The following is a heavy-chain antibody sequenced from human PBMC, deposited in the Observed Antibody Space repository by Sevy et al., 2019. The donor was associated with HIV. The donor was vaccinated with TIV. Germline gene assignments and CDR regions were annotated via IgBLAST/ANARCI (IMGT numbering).Heavy chain of an antibody. D-gene: IGHD4-17*01. CDR1: GYIFAYYW. V-gene: IGHV5-51*01. J-gene: IGHJ4*02. CDR3: AATLTTYPYFFQF. Sequence: GESLKISCTASGYIFAYYWIGWVRHMPGKGLEWVGMVYPGDSDTRYSPSFEGHVAISADKSTNTAYQQTSVLKASDTAIYYCAATLTTYPYFFQFWGQGTPVTVSS. CDR2: VYPGDSDT.